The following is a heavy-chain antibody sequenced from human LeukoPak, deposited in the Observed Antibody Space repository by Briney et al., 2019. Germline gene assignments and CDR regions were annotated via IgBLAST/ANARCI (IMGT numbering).Heavy chain of an antibody. V-gene: IGHV1-2*02. Sequence: ASVTVSFKASGYTFTDYYMHWVRQAPGQGLAWMGWINPNSGGTNYAQKFQGRVTMTRDTSISTAYMELSRLRSDDTAVYFCAVTTVTTDDYWGQGTLVTVSS. J-gene: IGHJ4*02. CDR1: GYTFTDYY. CDR3: AVTTVTTDDY. D-gene: IGHD4-17*01. CDR2: INPNSGGT.